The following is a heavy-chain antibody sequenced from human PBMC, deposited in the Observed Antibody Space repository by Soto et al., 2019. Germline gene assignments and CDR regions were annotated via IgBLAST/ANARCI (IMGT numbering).Heavy chain of an antibody. CDR3: AKDGVAQITLYTSGSSYDH. CDR1: GFIFSSYA. Sequence: PGGSLRLSCAASGFIFSSYAMSWVRQAPGKGLEWVSAISGSDGSTYYADSVKGRFTISRDNSRNTLYLQMNSLRAEDTAVYYCAKDGVAQITLYTSGSSYDHWGQGTLVTVSS. CDR2: ISGSDGST. V-gene: IGHV3-23*01. D-gene: IGHD3-22*01. J-gene: IGHJ4*02.